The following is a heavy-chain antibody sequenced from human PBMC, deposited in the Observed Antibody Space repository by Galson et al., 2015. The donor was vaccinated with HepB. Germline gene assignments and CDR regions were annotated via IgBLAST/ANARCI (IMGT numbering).Heavy chain of an antibody. Sequence: LRLSCAASGFTFSSYSIHWVREAPGKGLEWVAIISHDGRNTYYAYPVKGRFTISRDNSRNTLYLQMNGLRSDDTAVYYCARERGAGWYEGNDYWGQGTRVVVSS. J-gene: IGHJ4*02. CDR2: ISHDGRNT. CDR3: ARERGAGWYEGNDY. D-gene: IGHD6-19*01. V-gene: IGHV3-30*04. CDR1: GFTFSSYS.